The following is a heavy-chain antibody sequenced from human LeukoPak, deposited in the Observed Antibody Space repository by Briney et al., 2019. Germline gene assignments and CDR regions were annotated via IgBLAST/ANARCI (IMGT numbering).Heavy chain of an antibody. J-gene: IGHJ3*02. CDR3: ARHLDVDKCVSSTPVCYGVYCYSPDAGDDAFDI. CDR2: LYATGNI. CDR1: GFIFSDHY. V-gene: IGHV3-66*04. Sequence: GGSLRLSCAASGFIFSDHYIDWVRQAPGKGLELVSLLYATGNIYYADSVKGRFTIYRDNFENTVYLQMNSLKVEDTALYYCARHLDVDKCVSSTPVCYGVYCYSPDAGDDAFDIWGQGTMVTVSS. D-gene: IGHD2-8*01.